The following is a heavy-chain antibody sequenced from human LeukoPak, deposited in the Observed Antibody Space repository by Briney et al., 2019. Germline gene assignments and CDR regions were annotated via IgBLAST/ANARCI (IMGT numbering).Heavy chain of an antibody. J-gene: IGHJ4*02. CDR2: VYYSGST. CDR3: ARGWCSGGACPIDY. D-gene: IGHD2-15*01. Sequence: PSETLSLTCTVSVDSINTYYWNWVRQPPGKGLEWIGNVYYSGSTNYNPSLKSRVTISIDTSKNQFSLYLNSVTAADTAVYYCARGWCSGGACPIDYWGQGTLLTVSS. CDR1: VDSINTYY. V-gene: IGHV4-59*01.